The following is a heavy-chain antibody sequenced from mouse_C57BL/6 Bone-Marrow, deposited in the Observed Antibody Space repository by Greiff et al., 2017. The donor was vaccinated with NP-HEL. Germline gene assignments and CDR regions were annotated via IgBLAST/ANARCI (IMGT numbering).Heavy chain of an antibody. D-gene: IGHD1-1*01. V-gene: IGHV1-58*01. CDR1: GYTFTSYG. Sequence: VQLKQSGAELVRPGSSVKMSCKTSGYTFTSYGINWVKQRPGQGLEWIGYIYIGNGYTEYNEKFKGKATLTSDTSSSTAYMQLSSLTSEDSAIYFCARLPYYGSSLYWYFDVWGTGTTVTVSS. J-gene: IGHJ1*03. CDR3: ARLPYYGSSLYWYFDV. CDR2: IYIGNGYT.